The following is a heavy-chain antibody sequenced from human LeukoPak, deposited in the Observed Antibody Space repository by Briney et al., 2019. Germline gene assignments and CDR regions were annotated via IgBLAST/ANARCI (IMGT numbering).Heavy chain of an antibody. CDR3: AREVALHSSVWYYFDY. CDR1: GFTFSSYW. Sequence: GGSLRLSCAASGFTFSSYWMSWVRQAPGKGLEWVANIKQDGSEKYYVDSVKGRFTISRDNAKNSLYLQMNSLRAEDTAVYYCAREVALHSSVWYYFDYWGQGTLVTVSS. CDR2: IKQDGSEK. V-gene: IGHV3-7*03. J-gene: IGHJ4*02. D-gene: IGHD6-19*01.